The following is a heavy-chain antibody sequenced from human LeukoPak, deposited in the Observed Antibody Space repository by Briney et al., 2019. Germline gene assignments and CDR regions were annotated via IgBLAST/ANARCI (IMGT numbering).Heavy chain of an antibody. V-gene: IGHV4-4*02. Sequence: PSETLSLTCAVSGGSISSSNWWSWVRQPPGKGLEWIGEIYHSGSTNYNPSLKSRVTISVDKSKNQFSLKLSSVTAADTAVYYCARQKWELLSNWFDPWGQGTLVTVSP. CDR1: GGSISSSNW. CDR3: ARQKWELLSNWFDP. CDR2: IYHSGST. J-gene: IGHJ5*02. D-gene: IGHD1-26*01.